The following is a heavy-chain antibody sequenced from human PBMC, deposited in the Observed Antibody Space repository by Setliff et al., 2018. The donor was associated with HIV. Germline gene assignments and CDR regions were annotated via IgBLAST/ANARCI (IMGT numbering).Heavy chain of an antibody. CDR2: ISAYNGNT. CDR1: GYTLTSYG. CDR3: ARDRGVYCRSTNCYSPVDAFDI. V-gene: IGHV1-18*01. D-gene: IGHD2-2*01. Sequence: ASVKVSCKASGYTLTSYGISWVRQAPGQGLEWMGWISAYNGNTNYAQKVQGRVTMTTDTSTSTAYMELRSLRSDDTAVYYCARDRGVYCRSTNCYSPVDAFDIWGQGTMGTVSS. J-gene: IGHJ3*02.